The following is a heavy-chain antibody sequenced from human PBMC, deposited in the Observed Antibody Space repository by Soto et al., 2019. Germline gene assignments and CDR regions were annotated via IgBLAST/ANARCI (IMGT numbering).Heavy chain of an antibody. CDR1: GFTFSSYS. J-gene: IGHJ4*02. Sequence: GGSLRLSCAASGFTFSSYSMNWVRQAPGKGLEWVSSISSSSSYIYYADSVKGRFTISRDNAKNSLYLQMNSLRAEDTAVYYCARGSSSSQRYPSKYYFDYWGQGTLVTVSS. V-gene: IGHV3-21*01. CDR3: ARGSSSSQRYPSKYYFDY. CDR2: ISSSSSYI. D-gene: IGHD6-6*01.